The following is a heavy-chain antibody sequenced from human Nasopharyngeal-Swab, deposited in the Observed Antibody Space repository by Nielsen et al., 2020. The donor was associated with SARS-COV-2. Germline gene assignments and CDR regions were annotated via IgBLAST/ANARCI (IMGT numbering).Heavy chain of an antibody. CDR3: ARILFCYYDGGNWFDP. J-gene: IGHJ5*02. D-gene: IGHD3-22*01. CDR2: IDWDDDK. V-gene: IGHV2-70*01. Sequence: WIRQPPGKALEWLALIDWDDDKYYSTSLKTRLTISKDTSKNQVVLPMTNMDPVDTATYYCARILFCYYDGGNWFDPWGQGTLVTVSS.